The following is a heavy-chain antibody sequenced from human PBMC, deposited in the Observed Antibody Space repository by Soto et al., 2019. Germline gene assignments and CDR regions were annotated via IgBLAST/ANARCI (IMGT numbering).Heavy chain of an antibody. CDR1: GFTFSTYT. D-gene: IGHD1-26*01. CDR3: AREDGVVGSSSAFDH. J-gene: IGHJ4*02. CDR2: INGRSNYV. Sequence: EVQVVESGGGLVKPGGSLRLSCVFSGFTFSTYTMNWVRQAPGKGLEWVSSINGRSNYVYYADSVKGRFTISRDNAKNSLYLQMNRLRAADTAIYYGAREDGVVGSSSAFDHWGLGTLVTVSS. V-gene: IGHV3-21*06.